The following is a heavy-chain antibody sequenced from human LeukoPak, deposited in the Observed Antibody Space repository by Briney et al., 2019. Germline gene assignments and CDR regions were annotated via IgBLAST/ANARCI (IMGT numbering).Heavy chain of an antibody. Sequence: SETLSLTCTVSGGSINNSSRNSSYWGWIRQPPGKGLEWVGGIYYSGTTSYSPSLKSRVTISVDMSKNQFSLRLSSVTAADTAVYYCARTYSIGWSLGVFDIWGQGTRVTVSS. D-gene: IGHD6-19*01. CDR1: GGSINNSSRNSSY. CDR2: IYYSGTT. V-gene: IGHV4-39*01. CDR3: ARTYSIGWSLGVFDI. J-gene: IGHJ3*02.